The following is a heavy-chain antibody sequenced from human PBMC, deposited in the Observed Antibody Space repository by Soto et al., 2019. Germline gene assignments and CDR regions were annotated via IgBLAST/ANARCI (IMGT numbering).Heavy chain of an antibody. Sequence: PGGSLRLSCAASGFTFSSYSMNWVRQAPGKGLEWVSYISSSSSTIYYADSVKGRFTISRDNAKNSLYLQMNSLRDEDTAVYYCAREGRYYYGSGSYQNYYYYGMDVWGQGTTVTVSS. CDR3: AREGRYYYGSGSYQNYYYYGMDV. V-gene: IGHV3-48*02. D-gene: IGHD3-10*01. J-gene: IGHJ6*02. CDR2: ISSSSSTI. CDR1: GFTFSSYS.